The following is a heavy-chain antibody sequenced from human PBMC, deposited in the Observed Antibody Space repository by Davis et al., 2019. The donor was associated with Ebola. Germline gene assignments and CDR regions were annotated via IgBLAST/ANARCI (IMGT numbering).Heavy chain of an antibody. D-gene: IGHD5-24*01. CDR2: MNPNSGNT. CDR3: ARMEEMVRYYYGMDV. J-gene: IGHJ6*02. CDR1: GYTFTSYY. V-gene: IGHV1-8*02. Sequence: ASVKVSCKASGYTFTSYYMHWVRQAPGQGLEWMGWMNPNSGNTGYAQKFQGRVTMTRNTSISTAYMELSSLRSEDTAVYYCARMEEMVRYYYGMDVWGQGTTVTVSS.